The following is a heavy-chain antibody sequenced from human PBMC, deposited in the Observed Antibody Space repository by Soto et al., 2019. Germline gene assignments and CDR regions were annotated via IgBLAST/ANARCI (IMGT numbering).Heavy chain of an antibody. Sequence: GASVKVSCKASGYTFTSYDISWVGQAPVRVLEWMGCISAYNGNTNYAQKLQGRVTMTTDTSTSTAYMELRNLRSDDTAVYHCARVVTRCGGLDYWDQGTLVTVSS. D-gene: IGHD2-2*01. CDR3: ARVVTRCGGLDY. V-gene: IGHV1-18*01. CDR1: GYTFTSYD. CDR2: ISAYNGNT. J-gene: IGHJ4*02.